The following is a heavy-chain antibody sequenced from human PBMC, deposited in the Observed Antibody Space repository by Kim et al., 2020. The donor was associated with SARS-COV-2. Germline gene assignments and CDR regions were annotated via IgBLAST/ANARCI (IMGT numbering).Heavy chain of an antibody. V-gene: IGHV3-48*03. J-gene: IGHJ1*01. CDR1: GFTFSSYE. CDR2: ISSSGSTI. CDR3: ARGYGSSSAEYFQH. Sequence: GGSLRLSCAASGFTFSSYEMNWVRQAPGKGLEWVSYISSSGSTIYYADSVKGRFTISRDNAKNSLYLQMNSLRAEDTAVFYCARGYGSSSAEYFQHWGQGTLVTVSS. D-gene: IGHD6-6*01.